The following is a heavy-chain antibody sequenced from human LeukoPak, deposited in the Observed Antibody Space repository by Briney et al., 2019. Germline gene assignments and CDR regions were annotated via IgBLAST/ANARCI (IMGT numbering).Heavy chain of an antibody. J-gene: IGHJ4*02. Sequence: SETLSLTCTVSGDSITNYYWSWIRQPPGKGLEWIGFIYYSGSTNYNPSLKSRVTISVDTCKNQFSLKASAVTAAVTAVYYCATRKGSGSKDYFDYWGQGTLVTVSS. CDR3: ATRKGSGSKDYFDY. D-gene: IGHD3-10*01. CDR1: GDSITNYY. V-gene: IGHV4-59*08. CDR2: IYYSGST.